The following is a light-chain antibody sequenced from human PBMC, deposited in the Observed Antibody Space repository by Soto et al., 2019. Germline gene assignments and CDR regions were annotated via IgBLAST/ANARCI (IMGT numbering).Light chain of an antibody. V-gene: IGLV2-14*01. Sequence: QSALPQPASVSGSPGQSITISCTGTSSDVGGYNYVSWYQQHPGKAPKLMIYEVSNRPSGVSNRFSGSKSGNTASLTISGLQAEEEADYYCSSSTSSSTNVFGTGTKVTVL. CDR3: SSSTSSSTNV. CDR2: EVS. CDR1: SSDVGGYNY. J-gene: IGLJ1*01.